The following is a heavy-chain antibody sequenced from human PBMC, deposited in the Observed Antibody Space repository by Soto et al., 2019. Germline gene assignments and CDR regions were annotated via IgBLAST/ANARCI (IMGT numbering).Heavy chain of an antibody. V-gene: IGHV4-30-4*01. Sequence: SETLSLTCTVSGGSISSGDYYWSWICQPPGKGLEWIGYIYYSGSTYYNPSLKSRVTISVDTSKNQFSLKLSSVTAADTAVYYCARATPGDYVRNGAFDIWGQGTMVTV. CDR3: ARATPGDYVRNGAFDI. J-gene: IGHJ3*02. D-gene: IGHD4-17*01. CDR1: GGSISSGDYY. CDR2: IYYSGST.